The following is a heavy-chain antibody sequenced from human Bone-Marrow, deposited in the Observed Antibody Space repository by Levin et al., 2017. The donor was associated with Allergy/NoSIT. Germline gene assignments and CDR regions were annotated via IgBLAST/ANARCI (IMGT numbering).Heavy chain of an antibody. CDR3: ARVGGSGWYYFDY. V-gene: IGHV4-31*03. CDR2: IYYSGST. J-gene: IGHJ4*02. CDR1: GGSISSGGYY. D-gene: IGHD6-19*01. Sequence: SETLSLTCTVSGGSISSGGYYWSWIRQHPGKGLEWIGYIYYSGSTYYNPSLKSRVTISVDTSKNQFSLKLSSVTAADTAVYYCARVGGSGWYYFDYWGQGTLVTVSS.